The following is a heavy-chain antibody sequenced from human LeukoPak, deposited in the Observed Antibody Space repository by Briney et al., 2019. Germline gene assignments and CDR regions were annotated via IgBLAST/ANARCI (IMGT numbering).Heavy chain of an antibody. CDR3: ARPKQPTLRFGYCYYGMDV. V-gene: IGHV4-34*01. D-gene: IGHD1/OR15-1a*01. Sequence: SETLSLTCAVYGGSFSGYYWSWIRQPPGKGLEWIGEINHSGSTNYNPSLKSRVTISVDTSKNQFSLKLSSVTAADTAVYYCARPKQPTLRFGYCYYGMDVWGQGTTVTVSS. CDR1: GGSFSGYY. J-gene: IGHJ6*02. CDR2: INHSGST.